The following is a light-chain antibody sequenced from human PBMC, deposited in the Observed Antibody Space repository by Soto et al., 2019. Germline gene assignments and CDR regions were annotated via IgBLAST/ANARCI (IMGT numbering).Light chain of an antibody. J-gene: IGKJ1*01. V-gene: IGKV3-20*01. Sequence: EIVLTQSPGTLSLSPGERATLSCRASQSVSSSYLAWYQQNPGQAPRLLIYGASSRATGIPDRFSGSGSGTDFTLTISRLEPEDFALYYCQQYGSSPRTFGQGTKVEIK. CDR1: QSVSSSY. CDR2: GAS. CDR3: QQYGSSPRT.